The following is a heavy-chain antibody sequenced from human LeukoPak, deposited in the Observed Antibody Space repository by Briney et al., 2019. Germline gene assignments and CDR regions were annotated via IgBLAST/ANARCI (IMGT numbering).Heavy chain of an antibody. CDR2: IYYSGST. Sequence: SETLSLTCTVSGGSISSGGYYWGWIRQPPGKGLEWIGYIYYSGSTYYNPSLKSRVTISVDTSKNQFSLKLSSVTAADTAVYYCARAGFGYSSGWAFGFDPWGQGTLVTVSS. V-gene: IGHV4-30-4*08. D-gene: IGHD6-19*01. CDR3: ARAGFGYSSGWAFGFDP. CDR1: GGSISSGGYY. J-gene: IGHJ5*02.